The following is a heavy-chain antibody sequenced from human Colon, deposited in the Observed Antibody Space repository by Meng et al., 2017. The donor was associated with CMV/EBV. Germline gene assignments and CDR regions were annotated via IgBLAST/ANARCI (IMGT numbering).Heavy chain of an antibody. D-gene: IGHD2-15*01. Sequence: SETLSLTCAVYGGSFSGYYWSWIRQPPGKGLEWIGEIIHSGNTNYNPSLRSRATISEDTSKNQFFLKLSSVTATDTAVYYCARRGGGPYPFYFDLWGQGSLVTVSS. V-gene: IGHV4-34*12. J-gene: IGHJ4*02. CDR3: ARRGGGPYPFYFDL. CDR1: GGSFSGYY. CDR2: IIHSGNT.